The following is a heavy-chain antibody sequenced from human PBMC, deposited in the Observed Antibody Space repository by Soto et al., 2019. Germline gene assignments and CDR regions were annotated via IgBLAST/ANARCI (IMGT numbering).Heavy chain of an antibody. CDR2: TYYRSKWYN. CDR1: GDSVSSSCVT. J-gene: IGHJ5*01. CDR3: VRLIGNSWLDF. V-gene: IGHV6-1*01. D-gene: IGHD1-26*01. Sequence: SHTLSLTCAISGDSVSSSCVTWNWIRQSPSRGLEWLGRTYYRSKWYNDYAESVKSRITINPDTSKNQYSLHLNSVTPEDPAVYYCVRLIGNSWLDFWGQGTLVTVSS.